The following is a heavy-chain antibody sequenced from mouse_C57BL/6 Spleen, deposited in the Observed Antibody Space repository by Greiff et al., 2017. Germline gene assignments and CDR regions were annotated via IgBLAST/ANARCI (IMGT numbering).Heavy chain of an antibody. Sequence: VQLKQSGPELVKPGASVKIPCKASGYTFTDYNMDWVKQSHGKSLEWIGDINPNNGGTIYNQKFKGKATLTVDKSSSTAYMELRSLTSEDTAVYYCARKTTVVAHWYFDVWGTGTTVTVSS. V-gene: IGHV1-18*01. D-gene: IGHD1-1*01. CDR3: ARKTTVVAHWYFDV. CDR1: GYTFTDYN. J-gene: IGHJ1*03. CDR2: INPNNGGT.